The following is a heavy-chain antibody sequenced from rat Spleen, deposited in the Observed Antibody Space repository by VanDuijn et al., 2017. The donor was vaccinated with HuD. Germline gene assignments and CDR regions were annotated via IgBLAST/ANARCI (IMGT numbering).Heavy chain of an antibody. Sequence: QVQLKESGPGLVQPSQTLSLTCTVSGFSLTSYNVHWVRQPTGKGLEWMGIIWTGGSTDYNSALKSRLSISRDTSKNQVFLKMNSLQTDDTGTYYCTRSRYTTDYYYVDDYFDYWGQGVMVTVSS. CDR2: IWTGGST. CDR3: TRSRYTTDYYYVDDYFDY. V-gene: IGHV2-30*01. CDR1: GFSLTSYN. J-gene: IGHJ2*01. D-gene: IGHD1-6*01.